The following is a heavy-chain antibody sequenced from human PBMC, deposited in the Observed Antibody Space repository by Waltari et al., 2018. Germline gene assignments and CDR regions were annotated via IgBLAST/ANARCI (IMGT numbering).Heavy chain of an antibody. J-gene: IGHJ6*02. CDR1: EFHFGSYS. Sequence: QVQLVESGGCVVQTGKSLQLSCEDSEFHFGSYSMSWVRQAPGKGLEWVAVISYNGRNTYYVDSVKGRFTIYRDNSKKMLYLQMNSLRAEDTAVYYCARDYCDRTNCHGMDVWGQGTTVTVSS. CDR3: ARDYCDRTNCHGMDV. V-gene: IGHV3-30*04. CDR2: ISYNGRNT. D-gene: IGHD3-22*01.